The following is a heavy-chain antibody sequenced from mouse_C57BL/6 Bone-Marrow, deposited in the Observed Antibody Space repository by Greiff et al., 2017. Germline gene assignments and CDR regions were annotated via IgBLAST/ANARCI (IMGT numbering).Heavy chain of an antibody. CDR3: TSGCYGYGGGGYYFDD. D-gene: IGHD2-2*01. CDR2: IDPSYSFT. Sequence: QVQLQQPGAELVMPGASVKLSCKASGYTFTSYWMHWVKQRPGQGLEWIGEIDPSYSFTNYNQKFQGKSTLTVDKPSSTAYMQLRSLTSEYAAADDCTSGCYGYGGGGYYFDDWGQGTTLTVSS. J-gene: IGHJ2*01. V-gene: IGHV1-69*01. CDR1: GYTFTSYW.